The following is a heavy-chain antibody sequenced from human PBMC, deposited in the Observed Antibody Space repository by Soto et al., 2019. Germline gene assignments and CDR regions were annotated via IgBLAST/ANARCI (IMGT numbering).Heavy chain of an antibody. D-gene: IGHD6-19*01. Sequence: GGSLRLSCAASGFTFSDYYMHWVRQAPGEGLEWVAVISNDGSLAYYADSVKGRFTISRDNSKNTLYLQMNSLRAEDTAVYYCAKELHTSSGWSQIIYWGQGTLVTVSS. CDR1: GFTFSDYY. J-gene: IGHJ4*02. V-gene: IGHV3-30*18. CDR3: AKELHTSSGWSQIIY. CDR2: ISNDGSLA.